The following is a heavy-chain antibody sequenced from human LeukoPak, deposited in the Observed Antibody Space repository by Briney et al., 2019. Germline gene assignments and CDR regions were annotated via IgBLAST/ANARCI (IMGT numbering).Heavy chain of an antibody. D-gene: IGHD6-19*01. J-gene: IGHJ4*02. V-gene: IGHV3-48*02. CDR2: ISPTGDIV. CDR3: ARGYTSGWLYFDY. CDR1: GFPFSTYD. Sequence: GGSLRLSCAGSGFPFSTYDMTWVRQAPGEGLEWVSFISPTGDIVYYADSVKGRFTISRDNAKGSLFLHMRSLRHEDTAVYYCARGYTSGWLYFDYWGQGTLVTVSS.